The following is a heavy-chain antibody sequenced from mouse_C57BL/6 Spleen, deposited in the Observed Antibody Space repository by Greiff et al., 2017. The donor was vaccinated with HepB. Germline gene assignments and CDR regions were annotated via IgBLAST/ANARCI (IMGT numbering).Heavy chain of an antibody. CDR1: GYTFTSYW. J-gene: IGHJ4*01. D-gene: IGHD2-4*01. CDR3: AKPYDYLYYAMDY. V-gene: IGHV1-55*01. Sequence: QVQLQQSGAELVKPGASVKMSCKASGYTFTSYWITWVKQRPGQGLEWIGDIYPGSGSTNYNEKFKSKATLTVDTSSSTAYMQLSSLTSEDSAVYYCAKPYDYLYYAMDYWGQGTSVTVSS. CDR2: IYPGSGST.